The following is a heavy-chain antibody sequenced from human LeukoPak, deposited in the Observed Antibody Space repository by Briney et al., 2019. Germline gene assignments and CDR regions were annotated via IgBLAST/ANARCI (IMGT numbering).Heavy chain of an antibody. J-gene: IGHJ4*02. V-gene: IGHV1-46*01. CDR1: GYTFTSYY. CDR3: ARVGATAGTSDY. CDR2: INPSGGST. D-gene: IGHD6-13*01. Sequence: ASVKVSCKASGYTFTSYYMHWVRQAPGQGLEWMGIINPSGGSTTYAQKFQGRVTMTRDTSTSTVYMDLSSLRSEDTAVYYCARVGATAGTSDYWGQGTLVTVSS.